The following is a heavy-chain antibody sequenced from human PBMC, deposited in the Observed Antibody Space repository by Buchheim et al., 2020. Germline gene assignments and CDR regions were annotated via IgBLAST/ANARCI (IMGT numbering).Heavy chain of an antibody. V-gene: IGHV4-34*01. J-gene: IGHJ6*02. D-gene: IGHD6-13*01. CDR3: ARNRVGGSSSWALYYYYGMDV. CDR2: INHSGST. CDR1: GGSFSGYY. Sequence: QVQLQQWGAGPLKPSETLSLTCAVYGGSFSGYYWSWIRQPPGKGLEWIGEINHSGSTNYNPSLKSRVTISVDTSKNQFSLKLSSVTAADTAVYYCARNRVGGSSSWALYYYYGMDVWGQGTT.